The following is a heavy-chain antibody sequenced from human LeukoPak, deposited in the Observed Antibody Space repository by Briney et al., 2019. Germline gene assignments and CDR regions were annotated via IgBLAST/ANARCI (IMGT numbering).Heavy chain of an antibody. CDR2: IYHSGST. J-gene: IGHJ5*02. V-gene: IGHV4-4*02. Sequence: PSETLSLTCAGSGGSISSSNWWSWVRQPPGKGLEWIGAIYHSGSTNYNPSLKSRVTISVDKSKNQLSLKLSSVTAADTAVYYCARVQGVVVVTAIPDNWFDPWGQGTLVTVSS. D-gene: IGHD2-21*02. CDR1: GGSISSSNW. CDR3: ARVQGVVVVTAIPDNWFDP.